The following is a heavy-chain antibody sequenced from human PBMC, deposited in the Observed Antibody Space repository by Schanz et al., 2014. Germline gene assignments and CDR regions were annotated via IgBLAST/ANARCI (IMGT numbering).Heavy chain of an antibody. D-gene: IGHD5-12*01. Sequence: QVQLVESGGTLVKPGGSLRLSCVVSGFTFSDYYMSWIRQAPGKGLEWVSYISSSSIYTNYADSVKGRFTISRDNAKNSLYLQMNSRRAEDTAVYYCAREGEWGYDPPRHWGQGTLVTVSS. V-gene: IGHV3-11*06. CDR1: GFTFSDYY. CDR3: AREGEWGYDPPRH. CDR2: ISSSSIYT. J-gene: IGHJ4*02.